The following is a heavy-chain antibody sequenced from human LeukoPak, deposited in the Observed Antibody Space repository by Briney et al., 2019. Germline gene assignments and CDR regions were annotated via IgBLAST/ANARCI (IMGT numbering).Heavy chain of an antibody. J-gene: IGHJ6*02. D-gene: IGHD3-10*01. V-gene: IGHV4-61*01. CDR2: IYYSGST. Sequence: SPSETLSLTCTVSGGSISSSSYYWSWIRQPPGKGLEWIGYIYYSGSTNYNPSLKSRVTISVDTSKNQFSLKLSSVTAADTAVYYCARDVGLLWFGDQTGGMDVWGQGTTVTVSS. CDR3: ARDVGLLWFGDQTGGMDV. CDR1: GGSISSSSYY.